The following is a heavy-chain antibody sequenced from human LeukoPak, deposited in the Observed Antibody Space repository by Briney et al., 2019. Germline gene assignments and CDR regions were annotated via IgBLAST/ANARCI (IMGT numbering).Heavy chain of an antibody. CDR2: ISSSSGYI. V-gene: IGHV3-21*01. J-gene: IGHJ4*02. CDR1: GFTFSSYG. Sequence: GGSLRLSCAASGFTFSSYGMNWVRQAPGKGLEWVSSISSSSGYIYYADSVKGRFTISRDNSKNSLYLQMNSLRAEDTAVYYCAGADCSGGSCYYNWGEGTLVTVSS. D-gene: IGHD2-15*01. CDR3: AGADCSGGSCYYN.